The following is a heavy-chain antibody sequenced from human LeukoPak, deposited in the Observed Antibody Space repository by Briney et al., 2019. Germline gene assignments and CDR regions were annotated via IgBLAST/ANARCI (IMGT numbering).Heavy chain of an antibody. J-gene: IGHJ4*02. D-gene: IGHD3-16*01. CDR1: GFTFSRYS. V-gene: IGHV3-21*01. CDR2: ISTSGSYA. CDR3: ARDWFGDF. Sequence: GGSLRLSCAASGFTFSRYSMHWVRQTPGKGLQWVSSISTSGSYAYYEDSLKGRFTISRDNAKQSLYLQMDSLRAEDTAVYYCARDWFGDFWGQGILVIVSS.